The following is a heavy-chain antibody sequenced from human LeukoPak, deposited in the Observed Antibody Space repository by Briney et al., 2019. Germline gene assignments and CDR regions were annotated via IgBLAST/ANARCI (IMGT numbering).Heavy chain of an antibody. CDR2: ISSSSSYI. V-gene: IGHV3-21*01. Sequence: GGSLRLSCAASEFTFSSFTMNWVRQAPGKELEWVPSISSSSSYIYYADSVKGRFTISRDNGKNSLYLQMNSLRAEDTAVYYCARDHYYDSSGNYYGGYYFDYWGQGTLVTVSS. CDR1: EFTFSSFT. CDR3: ARDHYYDSSGNYYGGYYFDY. J-gene: IGHJ4*02. D-gene: IGHD3-22*01.